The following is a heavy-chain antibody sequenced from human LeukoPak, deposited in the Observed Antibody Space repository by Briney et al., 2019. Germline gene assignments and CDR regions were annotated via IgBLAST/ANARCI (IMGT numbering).Heavy chain of an antibody. CDR2: IRYDGSNK. CDR1: GFSFTTYG. Sequence: PGGSLRLSCAASGFSFTTYGMHWVRQAPGKGLEWVAFIRYDGSNKYYADSVKGRFTISRDNSKNTLYLQIDSLRGDDTAVYYCAKKRRRDGYNYVDYWGQGTLVTVSS. D-gene: IGHD5-24*01. V-gene: IGHV3-30*02. CDR3: AKKRRRDGYNYVDY. J-gene: IGHJ4*02.